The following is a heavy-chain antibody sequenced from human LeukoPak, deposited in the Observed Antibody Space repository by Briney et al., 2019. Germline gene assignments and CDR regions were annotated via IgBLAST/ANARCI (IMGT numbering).Heavy chain of an antibody. CDR2: IIPIFGTT. CDR1: GGIFSNYA. D-gene: IGHD3-3*01. V-gene: IGHV1-69*01. CDR3: TCRITIFGVVIKTNWFDP. J-gene: IGHJ5*02. Sequence: GSSVKVSCKASGGIFSNYAISWVRQAPGQGLEWMGGIIPIFGTTNYAQKFQGRVTITADESTSTAYMVLSSLRSEDTAVYYCTCRITIFGVVIKTNWFDPWGQGTLVTVSS.